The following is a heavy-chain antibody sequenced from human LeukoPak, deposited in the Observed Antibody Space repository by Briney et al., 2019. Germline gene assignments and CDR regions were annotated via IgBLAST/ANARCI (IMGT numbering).Heavy chain of an antibody. CDR1: GGSISSRSYY. D-gene: IGHD2-8*02. V-gene: IGHV4-39*01. J-gene: IGHJ4*02. CDR3: ASRHLGYCTGGVCPYFDY. Sequence: SETLSLTCTVSGGSISSRSYYWGWIRQPRGKGLEWIGRIYYTGRTNYNPSLKSRVTISVDTSKNQFSLKLSSVTAADTAVYYCASRHLGYCTGGVCPYFDYWGQGTLVTVSS. CDR2: IYYTGRT.